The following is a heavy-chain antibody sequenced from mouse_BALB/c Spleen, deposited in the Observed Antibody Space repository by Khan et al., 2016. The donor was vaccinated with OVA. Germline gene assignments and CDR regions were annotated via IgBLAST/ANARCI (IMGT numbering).Heavy chain of an antibody. CDR1: GFTFSSYG. Sequence: EVELVESGGDLVKPGGSLKLSCAASGFTFSSYGMSWFRQTPDKRLEWVATISSGGHYTYFPASVRGRFTITRDNAKNTLYLQLSSLKSEDTAMYDGARTITRAKGDYEAMDYWGQGTSVTVSS. V-gene: IGHV5-6*01. D-gene: IGHD1-2*01. CDR3: ARTITRAKGDYEAMDY. J-gene: IGHJ4*01. CDR2: ISSGGHYT.